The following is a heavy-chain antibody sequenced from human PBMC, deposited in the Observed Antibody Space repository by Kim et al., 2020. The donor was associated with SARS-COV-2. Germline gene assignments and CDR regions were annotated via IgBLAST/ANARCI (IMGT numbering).Heavy chain of an antibody. CDR3: ARALPGQRRLGYCSSTSCRWFDP. CDR1: GYTFTGYY. CDR2: INPNSGGT. Sequence: ASVKVSCKASGYTFTGYYMHWVRQAPGQGLEWMGWINPNSGGTNYAQKFQGRVTMTRDTSISTAYMELSRLRSDDTAVYYCARALPGQRRLGYCSSTSCRWFDPWGQGTLVTVSS. D-gene: IGHD2-2*01. V-gene: IGHV1-2*02. J-gene: IGHJ5*02.